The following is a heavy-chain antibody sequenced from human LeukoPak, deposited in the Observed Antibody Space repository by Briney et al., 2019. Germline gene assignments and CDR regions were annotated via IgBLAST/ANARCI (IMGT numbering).Heavy chain of an antibody. Sequence: GASVKVSCKASGYTFTSYGISWVRQAPGQGLEWMGWISAYNGNTNYAQKLQGRVTMATDTSTSTAYMELRSLRSDDTAVYYCARGGITIFGVVNPYYYYMDVWGKGTTVTVSS. CDR2: ISAYNGNT. D-gene: IGHD3-3*01. CDR3: ARGGITIFGVVNPYYYYMDV. J-gene: IGHJ6*03. V-gene: IGHV1-18*01. CDR1: GYTFTSYG.